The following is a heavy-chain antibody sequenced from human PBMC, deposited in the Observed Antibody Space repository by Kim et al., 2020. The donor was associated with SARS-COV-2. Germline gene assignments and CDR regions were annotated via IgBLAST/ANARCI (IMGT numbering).Heavy chain of an antibody. J-gene: IGHJ5*02. V-gene: IGHV4-34*01. D-gene: IGHD3-22*01. Sequence: SETLSLTCAVYGGSFSGYYCSWIRQPPGKGLEWIGEINHSGSTNYNPSLKSRVTISVDTSKNQFSLKLSSVTAADTAVYYCARGHDSSGYYYGWFDPWGQGTLVTVSS. CDR1: GGSFSGYY. CDR2: INHSGST. CDR3: ARGHDSSGYYYGWFDP.